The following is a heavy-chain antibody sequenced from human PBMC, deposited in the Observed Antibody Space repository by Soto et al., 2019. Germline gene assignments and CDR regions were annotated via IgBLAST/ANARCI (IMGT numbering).Heavy chain of an antibody. CDR3: ARHKAELEANYYGMDV. Sequence: LGESLKISCKGSGYSFTSYWISWVRQMPGKGLEWMGRIDPRDSYTNYSPSFRGHVTISADKSISTAYLQWSSLKASDTAMYYCARHKAELEANYYGMDVWGQGTTVTVSS. J-gene: IGHJ6*02. CDR2: IDPRDSYT. V-gene: IGHV5-10-1*01. CDR1: GYSFTSYW. D-gene: IGHD1-1*01.